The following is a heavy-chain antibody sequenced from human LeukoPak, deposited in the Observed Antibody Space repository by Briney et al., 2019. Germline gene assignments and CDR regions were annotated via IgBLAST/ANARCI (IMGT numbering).Heavy chain of an antibody. J-gene: IGHJ4*02. Sequence: GGSLRLSCAASGFTLSSYDMHWVRQAPGKGLEWVAVISYDGGNEYYADSVKGRFTISRDNSKNTLYLQMNSLRAEDTAVYYCAKEFSSHFDYWAQGTLVTVSS. D-gene: IGHD2-2*01. V-gene: IGHV3-30*18. CDR3: AKEFSSHFDY. CDR1: GFTLSSYD. CDR2: ISYDGGNE.